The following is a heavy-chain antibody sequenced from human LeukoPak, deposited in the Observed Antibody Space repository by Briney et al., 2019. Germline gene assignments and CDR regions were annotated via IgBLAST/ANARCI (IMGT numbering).Heavy chain of an antibody. D-gene: IGHD2-8*01. CDR3: ARQNLYNWFDS. J-gene: IGHJ5*01. Sequence: SETLSLTCAVSGASIGSSYWGWIRQSPGKGLEWIGYIQGSGSTDYNPSLKSRAIISLDRSKNDFSLKTSSVTAADTAVYYCARQNLYNWFDSWGQGALVTVSS. CDR2: IQGSGST. CDR1: GASIGSSY. V-gene: IGHV4-59*08.